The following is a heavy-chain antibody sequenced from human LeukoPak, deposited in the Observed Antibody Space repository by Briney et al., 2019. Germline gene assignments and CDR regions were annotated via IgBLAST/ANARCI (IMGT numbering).Heavy chain of an antibody. J-gene: IGHJ4*02. CDR2: INFDGSST. CDR1: GFTFSSHW. V-gene: IGHV3-74*01. Sequence: GGSRRLSCTASGFTFSSHWMHWVRQAPGKGLVWVSRINFDGSSTNYADSVKGRFTISRDNAKNSLYLQMNSLRAEDTAIYYCAREDDWNYEDYWGQGTLVTVSS. CDR3: AREDDWNYEDY. D-gene: IGHD1-7*01.